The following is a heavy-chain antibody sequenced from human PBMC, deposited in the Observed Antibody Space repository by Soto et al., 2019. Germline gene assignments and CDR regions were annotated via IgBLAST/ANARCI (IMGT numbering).Heavy chain of an antibody. CDR3: ARGPPPGHYYGSGTSY. V-gene: IGHV4-61*05. J-gene: IGHJ4*02. CDR2: IYHTGTT. Sequence: SETLSLTCTVSGGSISSRGYYWGGIRQDPGKGLEWIGYIYHTGTTNYNPSLQSRVTISVDKSKNQFSLTLSSVTAADTAVYFCARGPPPGHYYGSGTSYWGPGTLVTVSS. CDR1: GGSISSRGYY. D-gene: IGHD3-10*01.